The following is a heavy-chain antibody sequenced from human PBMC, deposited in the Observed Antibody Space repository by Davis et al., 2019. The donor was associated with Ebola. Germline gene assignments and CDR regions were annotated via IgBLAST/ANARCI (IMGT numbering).Heavy chain of an antibody. CDR3: ARGRSGSYTRAYYYGLDV. CDR1: GYTFSSYD. V-gene: IGHV1-8*01. J-gene: IGHJ6*02. CDR2: MNPNSGNT. D-gene: IGHD1-26*01. Sequence: ASVKVSCKASGYTFSSYDINWVRQATGQGPEWMGWMNPNSGNTRYAQTFQGRVAMTRNTSISTAYMELSGLTSDDTAVYYCARGRSGSYTRAYYYGLDVWGQGTTVTVSS.